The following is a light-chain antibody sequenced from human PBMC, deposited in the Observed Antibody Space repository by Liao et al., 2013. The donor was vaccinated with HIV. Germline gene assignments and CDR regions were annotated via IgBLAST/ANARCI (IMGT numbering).Light chain of an antibody. V-gene: IGLV3-1*01. CDR2: KDS. CDR3: QAWDSSTYV. J-gene: IGLJ1*01. CDR1: ALPKQY. Sequence: SYELTQPPSVSVSPGQTARITCSGDALPKQYAYWFQQKPGQAPVLVIYKDSERPSGIPERFSGSSSGNTATLTISGTQAMDEADYYCQAWDSSTYVFGTGTKVTVL.